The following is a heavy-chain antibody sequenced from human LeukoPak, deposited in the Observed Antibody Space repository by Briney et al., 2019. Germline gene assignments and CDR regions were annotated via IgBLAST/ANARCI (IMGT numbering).Heavy chain of an antibody. J-gene: IGHJ4*02. CDR2: ISSSSSSTI. D-gene: IGHD6-19*01. Sequence: PGGSLRLSCAASGFTFSSYSMNWVRQAPGKGLEWVSYISSSSSSTIYYADSVKGRFTISRDNAKNSLYLQMNSLRAEDTAVYYCARDPYSSGWSSYYFDYWGQGTLVTVSS. V-gene: IGHV3-48*01. CDR3: ARDPYSSGWSSYYFDY. CDR1: GFTFSSYS.